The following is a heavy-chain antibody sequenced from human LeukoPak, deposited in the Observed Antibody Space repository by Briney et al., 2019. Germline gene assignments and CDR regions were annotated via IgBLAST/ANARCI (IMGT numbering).Heavy chain of an antibody. Sequence: SQTLSLTCTVSGGSISSYYWSWIRQPAGKGLEWIGRIYTSGSTNYNPSLKSRVTMSVDTSKNQFSLKLSSVTAADTAVYYCARVALGYCSGGSCSSHFDYWGQGTLVTVSS. CDR2: IYTSGST. D-gene: IGHD2-15*01. V-gene: IGHV4-4*07. J-gene: IGHJ4*02. CDR1: GGSISSYY. CDR3: ARVALGYCSGGSCSSHFDY.